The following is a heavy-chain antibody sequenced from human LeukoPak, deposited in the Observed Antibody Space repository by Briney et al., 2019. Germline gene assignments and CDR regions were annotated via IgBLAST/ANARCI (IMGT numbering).Heavy chain of an antibody. D-gene: IGHD1-26*01. CDR3: ARRRGTYYDY. CDR2: LDWNGDST. CDR1: GFTFDDYG. Sequence: GGSLRLSCAASGFTFDDYGMSWVRQAPGKGLEWVSGLDWNGDSTGYADSVKGRFTISRDNAKNSLYLQMNSLRAEDTAFYYCARRRGTYYDYWGQGTLVTVSS. J-gene: IGHJ4*02. V-gene: IGHV3-20*04.